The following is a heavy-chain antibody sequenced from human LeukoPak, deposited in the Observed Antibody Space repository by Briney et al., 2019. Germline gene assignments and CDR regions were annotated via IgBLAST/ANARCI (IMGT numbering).Heavy chain of an antibody. J-gene: IGHJ4*02. CDR3: ARDLIFLVVADTGGFDY. Sequence: GASVKVSCKASGYTFTGYYMHWVRQAPGQGLEWMGWINPNSGGTNCAQKFQGRVTMTRDTSISTAYMEVSRLRSDDTAVYYCARDLIFLVVADTGGFDYWGQGTLVTVSS. D-gene: IGHD2-15*01. CDR2: INPNSGGT. V-gene: IGHV1-2*02. CDR1: GYTFTGYY.